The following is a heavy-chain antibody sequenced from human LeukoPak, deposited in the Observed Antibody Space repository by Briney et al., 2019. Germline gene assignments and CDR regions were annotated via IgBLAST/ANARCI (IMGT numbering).Heavy chain of an antibody. Sequence: GESLKISCKGSGYGFPSYWVAWVRQMPGRGLEWMGIVYPGGSDTVYSPSFQGQVTISADKSISTAYLQWDSLKASDTAMYYCARPPSQFYHFDYWGQGTLVTVSS. CDR2: VYPGGSDT. CDR3: ARPPSQFYHFDY. J-gene: IGHJ4*02. D-gene: IGHD6-19*01. V-gene: IGHV5-51*01. CDR1: GYGFPSYW.